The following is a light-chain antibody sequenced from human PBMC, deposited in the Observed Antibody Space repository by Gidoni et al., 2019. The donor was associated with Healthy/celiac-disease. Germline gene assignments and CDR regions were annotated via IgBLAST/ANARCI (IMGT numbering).Light chain of an antibody. J-gene: IGLJ2*01. V-gene: IGLV2-14*01. Sequence: QSALTPPASVSGSPGQSITISCTGTSSDVGGYNYVSWYQQHTGKAPKLMIYDVSNRPSGVSNRCSGSKSGNTASLTISGLQAEDEADYYCSSYTSSSISRVFGGGTKLTVL. CDR3: SSYTSSSISRV. CDR1: SSDVGGYNY. CDR2: DVS.